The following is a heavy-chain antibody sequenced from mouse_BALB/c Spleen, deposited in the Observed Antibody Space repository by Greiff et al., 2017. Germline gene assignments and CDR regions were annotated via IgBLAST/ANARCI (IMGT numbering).Heavy chain of an antibody. CDR2: ISYSGST. CDR3: AILYRYDGAY. Sequence: EVQLQQSGPGLVKPSQSLSLTCTVTGYSITSDYAWNWIRQFPGNKLEWMGYISYSGSTSYNPSLKSRISITRDTSKNQFFLQLNSVTTEDTATYYCAILYRYDGAYWGQGTLVTVSA. CDR1: GYSITSDYA. D-gene: IGHD2-14*01. V-gene: IGHV3-2*02. J-gene: IGHJ3*01.